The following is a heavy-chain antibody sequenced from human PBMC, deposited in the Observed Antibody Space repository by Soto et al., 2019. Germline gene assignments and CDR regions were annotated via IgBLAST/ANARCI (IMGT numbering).Heavy chain of an antibody. CDR1: GGPSSGNT. D-gene: IGHD1-1*01. V-gene: IGHV4-34*01. CDR3: ARTTRYGKLDY. J-gene: IGHJ4*02. CDR2: INHSGST. Sequence: SKTRPPTWAVYGGPSSGNTWAWGRQPPGKGLEWIGEINHSGSTNYNPSLKSRVTISVDTSKNQFSLKLSSVTAADTAVYYCARTTRYGKLDYWGQGTLVTVSS.